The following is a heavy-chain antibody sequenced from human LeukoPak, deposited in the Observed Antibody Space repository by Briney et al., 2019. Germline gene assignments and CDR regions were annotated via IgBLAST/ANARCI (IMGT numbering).Heavy chain of an antibody. CDR2: IYSDGTT. CDR1: GFTVSSNY. V-gene: IGHV3-53*01. Sequence: GGSLRLSCAASGFTVSSNYVSWVRQAPGKGLDWVSVIYSDGTTYYADSVKGRFTISRDNSKNTLYLQMNSLRAEDTAVYYCARKIVVGAFDIWGQGTMVTVSS. D-gene: IGHD3-22*01. CDR3: ARKIVVGAFDI. J-gene: IGHJ3*02.